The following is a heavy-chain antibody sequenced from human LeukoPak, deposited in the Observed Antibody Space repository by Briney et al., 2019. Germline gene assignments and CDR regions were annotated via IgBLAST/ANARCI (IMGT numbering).Heavy chain of an antibody. CDR1: GGSISSYY. CDR3: ARVEANCSSTSCGYYYGMDV. D-gene: IGHD2-2*01. CDR2: IYYSGST. Sequence: SETLSLTCTVSGGSISSYYWSWIRQPPGKGLEWIGYIYYSGSTNYNPSLKSRVTISVDTSKNQFSLKLSSVTAAGTAVYYCARVEANCSSTSCGYYYGMDVWGQGTTVTVSS. J-gene: IGHJ6*02. V-gene: IGHV4-59*01.